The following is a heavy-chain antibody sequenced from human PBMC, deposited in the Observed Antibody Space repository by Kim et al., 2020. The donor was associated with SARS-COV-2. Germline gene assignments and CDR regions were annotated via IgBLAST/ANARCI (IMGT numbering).Heavy chain of an antibody. CDR3: ASGGYNWNDGYYYYGMDI. Sequence: SETLSLTCTVSGGSISTFYWSWIRQPPGKGLEWIGYIYYTGSTNYNPSLKSRVTISVDTSKNQFSLNLSSVTAAATAVYYCASGGYNWNDGYYYYGMDI. V-gene: IGHV4-59*01. D-gene: IGHD1-20*01. J-gene: IGHJ6*01. CDR1: GGSISTFY. CDR2: IYYTGST.